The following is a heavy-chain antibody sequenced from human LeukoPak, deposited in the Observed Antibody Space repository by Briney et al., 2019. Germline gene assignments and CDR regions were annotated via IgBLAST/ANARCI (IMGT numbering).Heavy chain of an antibody. V-gene: IGHV3-30*14. CDR2: ISYDGSNK. CDR1: GFTFSSYA. D-gene: IGHD2-2*01. CDR3: ARAEDCSSTSCSHGYYGMDV. J-gene: IGHJ6*02. Sequence: PGRSLRLSCAASGFTFSSYAMHWVRQAPGKGLEWVAVISYDGSNKYYADSVKGRFTISRDNSKNTLYLQMNSLRAEDTAVYYCARAEDCSSTSCSHGYYGMDVWGQGTTVTVSS.